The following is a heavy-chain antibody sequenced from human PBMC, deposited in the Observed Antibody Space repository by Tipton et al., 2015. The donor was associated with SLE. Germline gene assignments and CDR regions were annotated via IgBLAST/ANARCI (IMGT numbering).Heavy chain of an antibody. J-gene: IGHJ4*02. Sequence: TLSLTCTVSGGSISSTNYYWDWIRQPPDKGLDWIGSIYYSGSTYYNPSLKSRVTISVDTSKNQFSLKVNSVTAADTAVYYCARLSPLAGWYYFDYWGQGTLVTVSS. V-gene: IGHV4-39*07. D-gene: IGHD3-9*01. CDR3: ARLSPLAGWYYFDY. CDR1: GGSISSTNYY. CDR2: IYYSGST.